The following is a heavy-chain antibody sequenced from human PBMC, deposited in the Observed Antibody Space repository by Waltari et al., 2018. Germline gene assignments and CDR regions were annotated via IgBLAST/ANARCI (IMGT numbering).Heavy chain of an antibody. CDR1: GFTSVLYP. V-gene: IGHV3-48*01. Sequence: EVQLVQSGGGLVQPGGSLRLSGSASGFTSVLYPMSWVRQAPGKGLEWVSYITRSSTTIHYADFVKGRFTISRDNAKNSLYLEMSSLRAEDTAVYYCARAQLELRLASDIWGQGTMVTVSS. J-gene: IGHJ3*02. CDR2: ITRSSTTI. D-gene: IGHD1-7*01. CDR3: ARAQLELRLASDI.